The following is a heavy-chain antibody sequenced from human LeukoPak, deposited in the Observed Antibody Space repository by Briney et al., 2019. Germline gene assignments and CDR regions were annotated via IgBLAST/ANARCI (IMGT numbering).Heavy chain of an antibody. CDR1: GFTFSSYS. Sequence: GSLRLSCAASGFTFSSYSMNWVRQAPGKGLEWVSSISSSSSYIYYADSVKGRFTISRDNAKNSLYLQMNSLRAEDTAVYYCARSSSGYDYDFDYWGQGTLVTVSS. CDR3: ARSSSGYDYDFDY. D-gene: IGHD5-12*01. V-gene: IGHV3-21*01. CDR2: ISSSSSYI. J-gene: IGHJ4*02.